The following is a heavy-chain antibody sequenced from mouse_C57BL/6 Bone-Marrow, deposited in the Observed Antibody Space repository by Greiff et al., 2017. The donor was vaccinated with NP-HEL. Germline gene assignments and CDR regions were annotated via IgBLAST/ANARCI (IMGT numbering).Heavy chain of an antibody. D-gene: IGHD1-1*01. CDR2: IYPGDGDT. J-gene: IGHJ4*01. V-gene: IGHV1-80*01. Sequence: QVQLKESGAELVQPGASVKISCKASGYAFSSYWINWVKQRPGKGLEWIGQIYPGDGDTNYIGKSKGKASLTADKSSSTAYMQLSSLTSEDSAVYFCARGDYGSSRFGYAMDYWGQGTSVTVSS. CDR3: ARGDYGSSRFGYAMDY. CDR1: GYAFSSYW.